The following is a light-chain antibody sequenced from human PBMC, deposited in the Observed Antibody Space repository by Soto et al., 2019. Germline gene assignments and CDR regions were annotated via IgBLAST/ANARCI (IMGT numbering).Light chain of an antibody. CDR3: QQTYSSLWT. CDR1: QSITNL. Sequence: DIQMTQSPSSLSASVGDRVTITCRACQSITNLLNWYQHKPGQAPKLLIYGTSSLLTGVPSRFSGSGSGTDFTLTISGLQLEDFATYYCQQTYSSLWTFGQGTTVENK. V-gene: IGKV1-39*01. J-gene: IGKJ1*01. CDR2: GTS.